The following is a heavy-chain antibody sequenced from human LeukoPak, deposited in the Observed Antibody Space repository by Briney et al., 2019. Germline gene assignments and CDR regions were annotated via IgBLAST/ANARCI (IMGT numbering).Heavy chain of an antibody. CDR3: ARDQRPGYDFWSGHSTPIDY. Sequence: ASVKASCKASGYTFTSYYMHWVRQAPGQGLEWMGIINPSGGSTSYAQKFQGRVTMTRDTSTSTVYMELNSLRDEDTAVYYCARDQRPGYDFWSGHSTPIDYWGQGTLVTVSS. D-gene: IGHD3-3*01. CDR2: INPSGGST. V-gene: IGHV1-46*01. CDR1: GYTFTSYY. J-gene: IGHJ4*02.